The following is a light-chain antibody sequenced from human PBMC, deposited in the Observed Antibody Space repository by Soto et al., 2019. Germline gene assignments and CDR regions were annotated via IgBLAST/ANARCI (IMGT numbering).Light chain of an antibody. CDR2: DVS. Sequence: QSALTQPRSVSGSPGQSVTISCTGTSSDVGGYNYVSWYQQHPGKAPKLMIYDVSKRPSGVPDRFSGSKSGNTASLTISGLQAEDEADYYCWSYAGSDVVFGGGTKLTVL. CDR1: SSDVGGYNY. CDR3: WSYAGSDVV. V-gene: IGLV2-11*01. J-gene: IGLJ2*01.